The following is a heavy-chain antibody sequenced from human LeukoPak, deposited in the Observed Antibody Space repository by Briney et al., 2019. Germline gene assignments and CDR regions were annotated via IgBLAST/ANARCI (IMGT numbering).Heavy chain of an antibody. CDR2: IIPNSGGT. Sequence: ASVKVSCKASGYTFTGYYMHWVRQAPGQGLEWMGWIIPNSGGTNYAQKFQGRVTMTRDTSISTAYMELSRLRSDDTAVYYCARGPVGATWVDYWGQGTLVTVSS. CDR1: GYTFTGYY. V-gene: IGHV1-2*02. J-gene: IGHJ4*02. D-gene: IGHD1-26*01. CDR3: ARGPVGATWVDY.